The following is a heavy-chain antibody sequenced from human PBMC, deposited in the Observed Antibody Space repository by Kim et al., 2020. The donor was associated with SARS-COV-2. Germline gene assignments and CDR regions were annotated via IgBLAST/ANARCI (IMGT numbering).Heavy chain of an antibody. CDR3: AKGTGIDMIRGVDY. V-gene: IGHV3-30*18. J-gene: IGHJ4*02. Sequence: GGSLRHSCTASGFTFSIYGMHWVRQAPGKGLEWVAIISYDGTNKFYSDSVKGRFAISRDNSKNTLYLQMNSLRAEDTAVYYCAKGTGIDMIRGVDYWGQGTLVTVSS. D-gene: IGHD3-10*01. CDR1: GFTFSIYG. CDR2: ISYDGTNK.